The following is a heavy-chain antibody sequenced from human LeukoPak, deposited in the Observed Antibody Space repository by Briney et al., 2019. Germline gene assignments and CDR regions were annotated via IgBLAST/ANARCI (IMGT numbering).Heavy chain of an antibody. CDR2: IRHDGSSE. J-gene: IGHJ5*02. Sequence: GGSLRLSCLASGFTFNSYAMHWVRRAPGKGLEWVAFIRHDGSSEYYADSAKGRFIISRDRSGNTLYLQMKSLRPEDTAMYYCARHNTRFLERLPALGSWGQGTLVTVSS. V-gene: IGHV3-30*02. CDR1: GFTFNSYA. CDR3: ARHNTRFLERLPALGS. D-gene: IGHD3-3*01.